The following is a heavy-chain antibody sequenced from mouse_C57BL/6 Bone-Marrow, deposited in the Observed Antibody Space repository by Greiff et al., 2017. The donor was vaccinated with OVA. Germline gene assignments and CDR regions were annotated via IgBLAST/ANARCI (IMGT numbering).Heavy chain of an antibody. J-gene: IGHJ4*01. CDR1: GFTFSSYA. CDR3: ARDRGGSSLYYYAMDY. V-gene: IGHV5-4*01. CDR2: ISDGGSYT. Sequence: EVKLVESGGGLVKPGGSLKLSCAASGFTFSSYAMSWVRQTPEKRLEWVATISDGGSYTYYPDNVKGRFTISRDNAKNNLYLQMSHLKSEDTAMYYCARDRGGSSLYYYAMDYWGQGTSVTVSS. D-gene: IGHD1-1*01.